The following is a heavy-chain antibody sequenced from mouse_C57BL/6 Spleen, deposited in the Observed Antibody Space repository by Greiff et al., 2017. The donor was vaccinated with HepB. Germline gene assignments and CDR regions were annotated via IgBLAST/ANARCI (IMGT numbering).Heavy chain of an antibody. V-gene: IGHV5-17*01. J-gene: IGHJ2*01. CDR2: ISSGSSTI. Sequence: EVQVVESGGGLVKPGGSLKLSCAASGFTFSDYGMHWVRQAPEKGLEWVAYISSGSSTIYYADTVKGRFTISRDNAKNTLFLQMTSLRSEDTAMYYCAKDFGGDFDYWGQGTTLTVSS. CDR1: GFTFSDYG. CDR3: AKDFGGDFDY.